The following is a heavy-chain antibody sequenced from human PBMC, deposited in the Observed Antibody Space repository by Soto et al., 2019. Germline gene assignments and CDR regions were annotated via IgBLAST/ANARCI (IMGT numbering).Heavy chain of an antibody. Sequence: QVQLVQSGAEVKKPGSSVKVSCKASGGTFSSYTISWVRQAPGQGLEWMGRIIPILGIANYAQKFQGRVTITADKSTSTAYMELSSLRSEDTAVYYCARSLRQKVATIDYWGQGTLVTVSS. CDR2: IIPILGIA. CDR1: GGTFSSYT. CDR3: ARSLRQKVATIDY. D-gene: IGHD5-12*01. J-gene: IGHJ4*02. V-gene: IGHV1-69*02.